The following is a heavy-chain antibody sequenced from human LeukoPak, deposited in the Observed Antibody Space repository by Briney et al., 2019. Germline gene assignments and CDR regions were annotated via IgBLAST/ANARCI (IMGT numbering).Heavy chain of an antibody. J-gene: IGHJ4*02. CDR2: IHPGDSNI. CDR3: ARDAVDDYYDSSGYPDY. Sequence: GESLKISCQCSGYSSPRDWIAWVRQPPGKGLEWMGIIHPGDSNIVYSPFLQAQVTISADRSISTTYLQWDSLKASDTAMYYCARDAVDDYYDSSGYPDYWGQGTLVTVSS. CDR1: GYSSPRDW. D-gene: IGHD3-22*01. V-gene: IGHV5-51*01.